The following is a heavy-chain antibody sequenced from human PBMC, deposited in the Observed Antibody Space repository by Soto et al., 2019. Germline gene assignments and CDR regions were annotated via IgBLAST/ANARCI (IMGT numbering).Heavy chain of an antibody. CDR3: ARDGTYGDYDFDY. CDR2: INPSGGST. D-gene: IGHD4-17*01. CDR1: GYTFTSYY. V-gene: IGHV1-46*01. Sequence: ASVKVSGKASGYTFTSYYMHCVLQSPLQGLDGMGIINPSGGSTSYPQKFQGRVTMTRDTSTSTVYMELSSLRSEDTAVYYCARDGTYGDYDFDYWGQGTLVTVSS. J-gene: IGHJ4*02.